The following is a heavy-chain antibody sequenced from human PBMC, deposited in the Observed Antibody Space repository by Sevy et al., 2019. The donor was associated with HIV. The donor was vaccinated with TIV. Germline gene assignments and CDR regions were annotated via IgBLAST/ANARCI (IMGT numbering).Heavy chain of an antibody. V-gene: IGHV3-7*01. D-gene: IGHD3-16*02. J-gene: IGHJ4*02. Sequence: GGSLRLSCAASGFTFSTYWMTWVRQAPGKGLEWVANIKQDGTEQSYFDSVRGRFTVSRDNARNSLYLQMSGLRAEDTVVDYCVTALAEWGSFRYSFWGQGSLVTVSS. CDR1: GFTFSTYW. CDR2: IKQDGTEQ. CDR3: VTALAEWGSFRYSF.